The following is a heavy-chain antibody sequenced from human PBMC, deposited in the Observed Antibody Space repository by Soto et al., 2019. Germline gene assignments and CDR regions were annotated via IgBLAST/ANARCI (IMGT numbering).Heavy chain of an antibody. Sequence: QVQLQESGPGLVKPSGTLSLTCAVFGGSTSISNGGTWVRQPPGKGLDWIGEIFHSGSTNYNSSLMGRVTISVDKANNQFSLKLSSVTAADTAVYYCAHRPIVGAAIWGQGTLVTVSS. CDR3: AHRPIVGAAI. V-gene: IGHV4-4*02. CDR1: GGSTSISNG. J-gene: IGHJ4*02. CDR2: IFHSGST. D-gene: IGHD1-26*01.